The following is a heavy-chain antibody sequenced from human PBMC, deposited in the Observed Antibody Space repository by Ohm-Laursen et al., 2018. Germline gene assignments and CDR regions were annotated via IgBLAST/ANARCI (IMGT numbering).Heavy chain of an antibody. Sequence: SVKVSCKASGYTFTSYYIHWVRQAPGQGLEWMGIINPSGGSTKYAQKFQGRVTMTRDTSTSTVYMELSSLRSEDTAVYYCARDLGLVGTNWGYYFNYWGQGTLVTVSS. CDR1: GYTFTSYY. V-gene: IGHV1-46*01. J-gene: IGHJ4*02. CDR3: ARDLGLVGTNWGYYFNY. D-gene: IGHD7-27*01. CDR2: INPSGGST.